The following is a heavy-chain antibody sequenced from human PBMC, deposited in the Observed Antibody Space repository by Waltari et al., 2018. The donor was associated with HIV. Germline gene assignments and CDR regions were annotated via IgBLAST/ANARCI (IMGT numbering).Heavy chain of an antibody. Sequence: QLQLQESGPGLVKPSETLSLTCTVSGGSISSSSYYWGWIRQPPGKGLEWIGSIYYSGRTYYNPSLKSRVTISVDTSKNQFSLKLSSVTAADTAVYYCARDVGVGHGPQPLFDYWGQGTLVTVSS. J-gene: IGHJ4*02. CDR3: ARDVGVGHGPQPLFDY. CDR2: IYYSGRT. D-gene: IGHD2-21*01. CDR1: GGSISSSSYY. V-gene: IGHV4-39*07.